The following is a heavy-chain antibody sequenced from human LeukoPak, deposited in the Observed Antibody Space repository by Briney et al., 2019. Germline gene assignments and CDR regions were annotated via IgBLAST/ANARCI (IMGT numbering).Heavy chain of an antibody. CDR2: INSDGSDT. CDR1: GFTFSSYW. Sequence: SGGSLRLSCAASGFTFSSYWMYWVRQAPEKGLVWVSRINSDGSDTVYADSVKGRFTTSRDNDKHTLYLQMNSLGVEDTAVYYCTTRMTSTSAFDLWGQGTMVTVSS. CDR3: TTRMTSTSAFDL. D-gene: IGHD2-2*01. J-gene: IGHJ3*01. V-gene: IGHV3-74*01.